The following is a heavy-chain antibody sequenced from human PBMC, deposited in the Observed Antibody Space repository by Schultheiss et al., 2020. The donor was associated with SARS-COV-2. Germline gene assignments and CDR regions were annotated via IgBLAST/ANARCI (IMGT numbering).Heavy chain of an antibody. CDR2: ISYDGSNK. V-gene: IGHV3-30-3*01. Sequence: GESLKISCAASGFTFSSYAMHWVRQAPGKGLEWVAVISYDGSNKYYADSVKGRFTISRDNSKNSLYLQMNSLRAEDTAVYYCARGGSYWGHDAFDIWGQGTMVTVSS. CDR1: GFTFSSYA. J-gene: IGHJ3*02. D-gene: IGHD1-26*01. CDR3: ARGGSYWGHDAFDI.